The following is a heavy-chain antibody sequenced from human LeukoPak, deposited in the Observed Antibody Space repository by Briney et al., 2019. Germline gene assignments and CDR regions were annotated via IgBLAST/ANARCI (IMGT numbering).Heavy chain of an antibody. Sequence: SETLSLTCTVSGGSISSTSYYWGWIRQPPGKGLEWIGSIYHSGSTYDNPSLKSRVTLSVDTSKNQFSLKLTSVTAADTAVYYCTRAGVTFDIWGQGTVVTVSS. J-gene: IGHJ3*02. D-gene: IGHD2-8*01. CDR2: IYHSGST. CDR3: TRAGVTFDI. V-gene: IGHV4-39*01. CDR1: GGSISSTSYY.